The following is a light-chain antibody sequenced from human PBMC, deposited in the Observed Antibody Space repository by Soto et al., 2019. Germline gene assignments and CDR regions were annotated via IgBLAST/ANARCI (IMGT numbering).Light chain of an antibody. V-gene: IGKV1-5*01. J-gene: IGKJ1*01. CDR3: QQYNSYSPWT. CDR2: DAS. CDR1: QSTSSW. Sequence: DIQMTQSPSTLSASVGDRVTITCRASQSTSSWLAWYQQKPGKAPKLLIYDASSLESGVPSRFSGSGSGTEFTLTISSLQPDDFATYYCQQYNSYSPWTVGQGTKVDIK.